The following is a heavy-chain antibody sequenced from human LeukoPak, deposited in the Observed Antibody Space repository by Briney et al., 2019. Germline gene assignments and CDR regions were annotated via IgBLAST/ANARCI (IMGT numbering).Heavy chain of an antibody. CDR2: ISSGGSTI. J-gene: IGHJ4*02. V-gene: IGHV3-48*03. CDR1: GFTFSTYE. Sequence: QPGGSLRLSCAASGFTFSTYEMSWVRQAPGKGLDWVSYISSGGSTIYYTDSVKGRFTISRDNAKNSLYLQMNSLRAEDTAVYYCARVTLLTGRTIDYWGQGTLVAVSS. CDR3: ARVTLLTGRTIDY. D-gene: IGHD7-27*01.